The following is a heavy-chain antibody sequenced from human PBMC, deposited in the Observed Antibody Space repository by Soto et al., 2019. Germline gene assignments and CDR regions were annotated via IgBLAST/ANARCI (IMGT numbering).Heavy chain of an antibody. D-gene: IGHD1-1*01. J-gene: IGHJ6*03. CDR3: ARAGNAYSHYSMDV. CDR2: INPTDGSA. CDR1: GYTFTSCY. Sequence: QVQLVQSGAEVKKPGASVKVSCKASGYTFTSCYMHWVRQAPGQGLEWVGIINPTDGSATYAQRFRGRVTMTRDTSTSTVYVELSSLRSDDTAVYFCARAGNAYSHYSMDVWGKGTTVTVSS. V-gene: IGHV1-46*03.